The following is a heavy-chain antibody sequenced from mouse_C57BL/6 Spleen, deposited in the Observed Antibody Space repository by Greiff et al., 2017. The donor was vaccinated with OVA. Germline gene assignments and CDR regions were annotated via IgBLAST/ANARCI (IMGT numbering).Heavy chain of an antibody. V-gene: IGHV1-53*01. CDR3: AREGYYYGGWFAY. J-gene: IGHJ3*01. Sequence: QVQLQQPGTDLVKPGASVKLSCKASGYTFTSYWMHWVKQRPGQGLEWIGNINPSNGGTNYNEKFKSKATLTVDKSSSTAYMQLISLTSEDSAVDYCAREGYYYGGWFAYWGQGTLVTVSA. CDR1: GYTFTSYW. D-gene: IGHD1-1*01. CDR2: INPSNGGT.